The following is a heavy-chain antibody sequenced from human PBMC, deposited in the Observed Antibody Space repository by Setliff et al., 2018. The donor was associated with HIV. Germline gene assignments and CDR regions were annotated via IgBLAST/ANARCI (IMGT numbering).Heavy chain of an antibody. J-gene: IGHJ4*02. CDR2: IYYSGST. CDR3: ARGGGPDTNFDS. CDR1: GETIRNGFYY. V-gene: IGHV4-39*07. Sequence: SATLSLTCTVSGETIRNGFYYWHWMRQPPGKGLEWIGSIYYSGSTHYKSSLKSRVTISVDTSKNQFSLRLSSVTAADTAVYYCARGGGPDTNFDSWGRGTLVTVSS.